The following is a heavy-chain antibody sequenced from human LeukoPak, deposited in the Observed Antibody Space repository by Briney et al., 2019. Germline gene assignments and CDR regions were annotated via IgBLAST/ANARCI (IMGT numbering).Heavy chain of an antibody. J-gene: IGHJ4*02. Sequence: PGGSLRLSCAVSGFPFSIYEMNWVRQAPGKGLEWISYISSGSGTIHYADSVKGRFTISRDNDKNSLYLQMNSLRAEDTAVYYCARDPAGAGIYYDYWGQGTLVTVSS. CDR2: ISSGSGTI. V-gene: IGHV3-48*01. D-gene: IGHD6-19*01. CDR3: ARDPAGAGIYYDY. CDR1: GFPFSIYE.